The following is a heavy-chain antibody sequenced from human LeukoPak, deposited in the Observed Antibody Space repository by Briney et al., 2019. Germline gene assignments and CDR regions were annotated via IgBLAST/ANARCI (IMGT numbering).Heavy chain of an antibody. CDR2: ISYDGSNK. D-gene: IGHD3-3*01. Sequence: GGSLRLSCAASGFTFSSYAMHWVRQAPGKGLEWVAVISYDGSNKYYADSVKGRFTISRDNSKNTLYLQMNSLRAEDTAVYYCASFVYDFWSGSLATDAFDIWGQGTMVTVSS. J-gene: IGHJ3*02. V-gene: IGHV3-30-3*01. CDR3: ASFVYDFWSGSLATDAFDI. CDR1: GFTFSSYA.